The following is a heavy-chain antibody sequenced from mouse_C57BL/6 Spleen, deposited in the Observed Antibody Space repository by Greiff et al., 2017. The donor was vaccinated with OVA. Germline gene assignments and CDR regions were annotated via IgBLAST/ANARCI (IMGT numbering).Heavy chain of an antibody. CDR1: GYTFTDYY. Sequence: EVQLQQSGPELVKPGASVKISCKASGYTFTDYYMNWVKQSHGKSLEWIGDINPNNGGTSYNQKFKGKATLTVDKSSSTAYMELRSLTSEDSAVYYCARWGDYEPFAYWGQGTLVTVSA. CDR2: INPNNGGT. CDR3: ARWGDYEPFAY. V-gene: IGHV1-26*01. D-gene: IGHD2-4*01. J-gene: IGHJ3*01.